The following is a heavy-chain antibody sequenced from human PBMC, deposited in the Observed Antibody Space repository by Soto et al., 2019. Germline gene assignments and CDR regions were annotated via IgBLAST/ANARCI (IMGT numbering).Heavy chain of an antibody. Sequence: QVQLQESGPGLVKPSQTLSLTCTVSGGSISTGGYYWTWIRQHPGKGLEWIGYIYYSGSTYYNPSLKSRDTISIDTSKNQFSLKLSSVTAADTAVYYCARGLSVTLSDNWGQGTLVTVSS. CDR1: GGSISTGGYY. CDR2: IYYSGST. V-gene: IGHV4-31*03. CDR3: ARGLSVTLSDN. J-gene: IGHJ4*02. D-gene: IGHD4-17*01.